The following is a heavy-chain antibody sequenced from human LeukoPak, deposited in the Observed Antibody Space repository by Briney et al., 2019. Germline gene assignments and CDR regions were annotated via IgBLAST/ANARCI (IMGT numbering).Heavy chain of an antibody. D-gene: IGHD4/OR15-4a*01. J-gene: IGHJ4*02. CDR2: IRSKAYGGTT. V-gene: IGHV3-49*03. Sequence: GGSLSPSCTASGFTFGDYAMSWFRQAPGRGLGWGGFIRSKAYGGTTEYAASVKGRFTISRDDSKSIAYLQMNSLKTEDTAVYYCTKVLGRLVDYWGQGTLVTVSS. CDR3: TKVLGRLVDY. CDR1: GFTFGDYA.